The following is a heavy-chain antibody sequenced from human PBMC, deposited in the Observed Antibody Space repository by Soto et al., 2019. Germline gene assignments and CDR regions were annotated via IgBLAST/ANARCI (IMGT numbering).Heavy chain of an antibody. J-gene: IGHJ4*02. V-gene: IGHV3-53*01. CDR1: GFNVNSDY. CDR2: IYSGETT. CDR3: TRDGRGLGRLSLFEY. D-gene: IGHD2-21*02. Sequence: LRLSCAASGFNVNSDYMNWVRQTPGKGLEWVASIYSGETTYYADSVRGRFTISSDKSKNTLYFQLSSLRIKDTAVYYCTRDGRGLGRLSLFEYWGQGVLVTVSS.